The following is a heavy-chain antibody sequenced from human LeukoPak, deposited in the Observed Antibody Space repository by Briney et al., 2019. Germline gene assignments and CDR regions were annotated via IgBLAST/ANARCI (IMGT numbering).Heavy chain of an antibody. CDR2: IFYTGGT. V-gene: IGHV4-59*01. CDR3: ARASSAYSPFGS. CDR1: GGSISNYY. Sequence: PSETLSLTCTLSGGSISNYYWNWIRQPPGKGLEWVGYIFYTGGTNYNPSLKSRVTISEDTSKNQFSLKLTSVTAADTAVYYCARASSAYSPFGSWGQRTLVTVSS. J-gene: IGHJ1*01. D-gene: IGHD2-21*01.